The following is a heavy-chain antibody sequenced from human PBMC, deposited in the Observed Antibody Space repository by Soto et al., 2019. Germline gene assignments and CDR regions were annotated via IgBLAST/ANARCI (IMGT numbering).Heavy chain of an antibody. Sequence: SETLSLTCTVSGGSISNSPYYWGWIRQPPGKGLEWIGSIYYTGRTYYSQSLKSRVTISVDSSKNQFSLKLSSVTAADTAVYYCARNVFGSATTSFDYWGQGTLVTVSS. CDR2: IYYTGRT. CDR1: GGSISNSPYY. CDR3: ARNVFGSATTSFDY. J-gene: IGHJ4*02. V-gene: IGHV4-39*01. D-gene: IGHD6-19*01.